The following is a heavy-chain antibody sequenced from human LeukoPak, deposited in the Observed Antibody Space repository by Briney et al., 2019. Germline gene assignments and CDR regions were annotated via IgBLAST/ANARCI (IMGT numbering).Heavy chain of an antibody. V-gene: IGHV4-59*08. CDR2: IYYSGST. Sequence: SETLSLTCTVSGGSISSYYWSWIRQPPGKGLEWIGYIYYSGSTNYNPSLKSRVTISVDTSKNQFSLKLSSVTAADTAVYYCARLLEVAEATSFDYWGQGTLVTVSS. CDR1: GGSISSYY. J-gene: IGHJ4*02. D-gene: IGHD6-19*01. CDR3: ARLLEVAEATSFDY.